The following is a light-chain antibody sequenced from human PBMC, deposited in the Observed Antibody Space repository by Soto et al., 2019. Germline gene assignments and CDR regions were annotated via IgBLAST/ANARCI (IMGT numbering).Light chain of an antibody. CDR3: QQYNDWPPFS. V-gene: IGKV3-15*01. Sequence: EIVMTQSPATLSVSPGERATLSCRASQTVSSNLAWYQQKPGQAPRLLIHGASTRAACIPARFSGSVSGTEFTLTISSLQSEDFAVYAGQQYNDWPPFSVGPGTIVDIK. CDR2: GAS. J-gene: IGKJ3*01. CDR1: QTVSSN.